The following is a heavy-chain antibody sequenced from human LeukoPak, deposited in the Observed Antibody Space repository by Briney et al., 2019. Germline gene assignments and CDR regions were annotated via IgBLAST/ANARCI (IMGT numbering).Heavy chain of an antibody. CDR3: AREGKPTVTQNWFDP. CDR2: IYHSGST. V-gene: IGHV4-39*07. J-gene: IGHJ5*02. Sequence: SETLSLTCTVSGGSISSNSYYWGWIRQPPGKGLEWIGSIYHSGSTYYNPSLKSRVTIAVETSKNQFSLKLSSVTAADKAVYYCAREGKPTVTQNWFDPWGQGTLVTVSS. D-gene: IGHD4-17*01. CDR1: GGSISSNSYY.